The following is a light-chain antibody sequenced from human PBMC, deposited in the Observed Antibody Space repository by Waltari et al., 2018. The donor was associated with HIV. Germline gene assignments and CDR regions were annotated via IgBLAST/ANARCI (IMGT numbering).Light chain of an antibody. CDR1: GSNIGGGYH. CDR3: QSFDSSLTTSGVI. CDR2: DNS. V-gene: IGLV1-40*01. Sequence: QSVLTQPPSVSGAPGQRVTISCSGSGSNIGGGYHVNWYQQFPGRAPKVLISDNSKRPSGVPDRFSGSKSGSSASLAITGLQAEDEAHYYCQSFDSSLTTSGVIFGGGTKLTVL. J-gene: IGLJ2*01.